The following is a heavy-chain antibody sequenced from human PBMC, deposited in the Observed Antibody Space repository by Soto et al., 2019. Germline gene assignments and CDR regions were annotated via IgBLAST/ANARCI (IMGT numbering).Heavy chain of an antibody. CDR2: IWSDGNNK. Sequence: GESLRLSGAACGFTFSSYCMHWVRQAPGKGLEWVAVIWSDGNNKYYADSVKGRFPISRDNSNNTLYVQMTSFRAEETAVYYCARGLHYRFDYWGQGTLVTVSS. V-gene: IGHV3-33*01. D-gene: IGHD3-10*01. CDR1: GFTFSSYC. J-gene: IGHJ4*02. CDR3: ARGLHYRFDY.